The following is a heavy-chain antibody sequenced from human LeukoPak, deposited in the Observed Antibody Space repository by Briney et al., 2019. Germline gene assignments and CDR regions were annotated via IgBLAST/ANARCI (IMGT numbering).Heavy chain of an antibody. Sequence: PSETLSLTCTVSGGSVSSGSYFWSWIRQPPGKGLEWIGYIYYSGSTNYNPSLKSRVTISVDTSKNQFSLKLSSVTAADTAVYYCARDNDFFDYWGQGTLVTVSS. V-gene: IGHV4-61*01. J-gene: IGHJ4*02. CDR1: GGSVSSGSYF. CDR3: ARDNDFFDY. CDR2: IYYSGST.